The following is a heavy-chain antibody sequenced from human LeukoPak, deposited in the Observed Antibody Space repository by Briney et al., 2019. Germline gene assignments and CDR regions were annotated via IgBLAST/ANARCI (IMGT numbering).Heavy chain of an antibody. J-gene: IGHJ6*02. V-gene: IGHV7-4-1*02. D-gene: IGHD5-12*01. CDR3: ASLVATRLTTPDGMDV. CDR2: INTNTGNP. Sequence: ASVKVSCKASGYTFTSYGISWVRQAPGQGLEWMGWINTNTGNPAYAQGFTGRFVFSLDTSVSTAYLQISSLKAEDTAVYYCASLVATRLTTPDGMDVWGQGTTVTVSS. CDR1: GYTFTSYG.